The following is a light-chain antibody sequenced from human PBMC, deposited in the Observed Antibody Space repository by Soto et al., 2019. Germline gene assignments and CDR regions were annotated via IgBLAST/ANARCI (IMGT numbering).Light chain of an antibody. CDR2: LGS. J-gene: IGKJ4*01. CDR1: QSLLQSNGYNY. V-gene: IGKV2-28*01. Sequence: DIVMTQSPLSLPVTPGEPASISCRSSQSLLQSNGYNYLDWYLQKPGQSPQLLIYLGSNRASGVPDRFSGSGSGTDFTLKISRVEAADVGVYYGMQALQTPLTFGGGTKVEIK. CDR3: MQALQTPLT.